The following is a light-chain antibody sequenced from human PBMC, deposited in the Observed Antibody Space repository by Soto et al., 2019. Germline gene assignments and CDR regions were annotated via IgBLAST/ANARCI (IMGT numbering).Light chain of an antibody. CDR2: GAS. CDR1: QSVSSN. J-gene: IGKJ4*01. V-gene: IGKV3-15*01. Sequence: EIVMTQSPVTLSVSPGERATVSCRASQSVSSNLAWYQQKPGQAPRLLIYGASTRATGIPARFSGSGSGTEFTLPISSLQSEDFAVYYCQQYNNWPLTFGGGTKVEIK. CDR3: QQYNNWPLT.